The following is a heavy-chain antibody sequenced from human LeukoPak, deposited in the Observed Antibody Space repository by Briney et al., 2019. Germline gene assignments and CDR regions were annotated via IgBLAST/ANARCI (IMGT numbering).Heavy chain of an antibody. CDR2: ISGRGGST. D-gene: IGHD1-26*01. J-gene: IGHJ4*02. CDR3: AKVLVGARYFDY. CDR1: GFISSSYA. Sequence: GGSLRLSCAASGFISSSYAMSWVRQAPGKGLEWVSAISGRGGSTYYANSVTGRFTISRDNSKNTMYLQMNSLRAEDTAVYYCAKVLVGARYFDYWGQGTLVTVSS. V-gene: IGHV3-23*01.